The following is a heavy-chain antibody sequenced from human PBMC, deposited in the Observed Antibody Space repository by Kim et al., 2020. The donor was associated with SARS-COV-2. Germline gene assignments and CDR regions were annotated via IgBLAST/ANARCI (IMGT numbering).Heavy chain of an antibody. J-gene: IGHJ5*02. CDR2: IDYSGST. CDR1: GGSISSSSHF. V-gene: IGHV4-39*01. Sequence: SQTLSLTCTVSGGSISSSSHFWGWIRQPPGKGLEWIGSIDYSGSTYYTPSLKSRVTISVDTSKNQFSLKLSSVTAADTAVYYCARRGNYNWFDLWGQGTLVTVSS. CDR3: ARRGNYNWFDL. D-gene: IGHD1-26*01.